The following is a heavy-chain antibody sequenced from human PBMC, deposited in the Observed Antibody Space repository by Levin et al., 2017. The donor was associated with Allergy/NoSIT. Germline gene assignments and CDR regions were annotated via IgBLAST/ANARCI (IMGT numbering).Heavy chain of an antibody. CDR2: ISPYNGNT. J-gene: IGHJ3*02. Sequence: ASVKVSCKASGYTFTFYGISWVRQAPGQGLEWMGWISPYNGNTNYAQKLQGRVTMTTDTSTSTAYMELRSLRSDDTAVYYCAREMAETAADTFDIWGQGTKVTVSS. V-gene: IGHV1-18*01. CDR1: GYTFTFYG. CDR3: AREMAETAADTFDI. D-gene: IGHD2-8*01.